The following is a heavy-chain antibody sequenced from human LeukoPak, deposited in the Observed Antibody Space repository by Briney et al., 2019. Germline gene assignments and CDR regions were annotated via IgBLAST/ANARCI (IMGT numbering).Heavy chain of an antibody. V-gene: IGHV1-69*05. Sequence: SVKVSRKASGGTFSSYAISWVRQAPGQGLEWMGRIIPIFGTANYAQKFQGRVTITTDESTSTAYMELSSLRSEDTAVYYCARDGEGYCSGGSCYFHPYYFDYWGQGTLVTVSS. D-gene: IGHD2-15*01. CDR2: IIPIFGTA. CDR1: GGTFSSYA. J-gene: IGHJ4*02. CDR3: ARDGEGYCSGGSCYFHPYYFDY.